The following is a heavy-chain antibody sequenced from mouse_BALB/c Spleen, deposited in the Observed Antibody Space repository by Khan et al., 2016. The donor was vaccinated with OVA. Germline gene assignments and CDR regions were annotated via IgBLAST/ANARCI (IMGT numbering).Heavy chain of an antibody. Sequence: QVQLQQSGPGLVAPSQSLSNTCTVSGFSLTGYGVNWVRQPPGKGLEWLGMIWGEGSTDYNSALKSRLSISKDNSKSQVFLKMNSLQTDDTARYYCARDRGLGRAMDYWGQGTSVTVSS. CDR3: ARDRGLGRAMDY. CDR2: IWGEGST. D-gene: IGHD4-1*01. CDR1: GFSLTGYG. V-gene: IGHV2-6-7*01. J-gene: IGHJ4*01.